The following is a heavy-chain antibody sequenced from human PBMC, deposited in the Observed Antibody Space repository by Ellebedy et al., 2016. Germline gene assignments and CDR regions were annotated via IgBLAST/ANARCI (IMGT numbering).Heavy chain of an antibody. D-gene: IGHD2-8*01. J-gene: IGHJ3*02. V-gene: IGHV3-74*01. CDR1: GFTFSNYW. CDR3: ASSNGHGFDI. Sequence: GGSLRLSXAASGFTFSNYWMHWVRQAPGRGLVWVSRINSDGSSTSYADSVKGRFTISRDNAKNTLYLQMNSLRAEDTAVYYCASSNGHGFDIWGQGTMVTVSS. CDR2: INSDGSST.